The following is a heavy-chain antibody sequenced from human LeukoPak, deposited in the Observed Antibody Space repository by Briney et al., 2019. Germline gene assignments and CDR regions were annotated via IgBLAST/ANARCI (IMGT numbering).Heavy chain of an antibody. CDR2: IYYSGST. CDR3: ARGPPYIVVVTAIGFFDY. D-gene: IGHD2-21*02. J-gene: IGHJ4*02. V-gene: IGHV4-61*01. CDR1: GGSVSSGSYY. Sequence: TSETLSLTCTVSGGSVSSGSYYWSWIRQPPGKGLEWIGYIYYSGSTNYNPSLKSRVTISVDTSKNQFSLKLSSVTAADTAVYYCARGPPYIVVVTAIGFFDYWGQGTLVTVSS.